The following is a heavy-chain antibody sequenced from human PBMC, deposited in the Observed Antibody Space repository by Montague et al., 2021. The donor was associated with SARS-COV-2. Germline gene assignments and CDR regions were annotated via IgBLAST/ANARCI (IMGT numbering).Heavy chain of an antibody. CDR3: AGLTLMGLWLSGYYFDS. D-gene: IGHD5-18*01. J-gene: IGHJ4*02. Sequence: SETLTLTCTVSGAPLTAGTYHWAWIRQPPGQGLEWIGNIFHSGSASYNPSLRSRVTMSVDASKKHFSLRLSSVTAADTAVYYCAGLTLMGLWLSGYYFDSWGQGTLVTVSS. CDR1: GAPLTAGTYH. V-gene: IGHV4-39*02. CDR2: IFHSGSA.